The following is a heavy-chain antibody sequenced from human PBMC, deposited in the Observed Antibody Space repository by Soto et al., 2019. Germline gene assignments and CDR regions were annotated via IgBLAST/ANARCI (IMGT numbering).Heavy chain of an antibody. CDR3: ARGRVVAEARFDY. CDR2: IYYSGST. Sequence: TLSLTCTVSGGSISSGGYYWSWIRQHPGKGLEWIGYIYYSGSTYYNPSLKSRVTISVDTSKNQFSLKLSSVTAADTAVYYCARGRVVAEARFDYWGQGTLVTGSS. CDR1: GGSISSGGYY. J-gene: IGHJ4*02. V-gene: IGHV4-31*03. D-gene: IGHD2-15*01.